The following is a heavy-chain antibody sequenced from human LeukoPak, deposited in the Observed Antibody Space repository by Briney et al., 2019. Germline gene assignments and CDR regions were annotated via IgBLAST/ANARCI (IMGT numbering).Heavy chain of an antibody. V-gene: IGHV3-21*01. CDR2: ISSSSSYI. J-gene: IGHJ4*02. Sequence: GGSLRLSCAASGFTFSSYSMNWVRQAPGKGLEWVSSISSSSSYIYYADSVKGRFTISRDNAKNSLYLQMNSLRAEDTAVYYCASQYNSGWANFDYWGQGTLVTVSS. D-gene: IGHD6-19*01. CDR1: GFTFSSYS. CDR3: ASQYNSGWANFDY.